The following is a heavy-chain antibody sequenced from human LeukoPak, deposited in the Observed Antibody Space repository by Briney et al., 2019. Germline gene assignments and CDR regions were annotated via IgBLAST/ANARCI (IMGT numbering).Heavy chain of an antibody. V-gene: IGHV1-18*01. Sequence: ASVKVSCKASGYTFTSYGISWARQAPGQGLEWMGWISAYNGNTNYAQKLQGRVTMTTDTSTSTAYMELRSLRPDDTAVYYCARWNLRYFDWLLFADHWGQGTLVTVSS. D-gene: IGHD3-9*01. CDR3: ARWNLRYFDWLLFADH. J-gene: IGHJ4*02. CDR1: GYTFTSYG. CDR2: ISAYNGNT.